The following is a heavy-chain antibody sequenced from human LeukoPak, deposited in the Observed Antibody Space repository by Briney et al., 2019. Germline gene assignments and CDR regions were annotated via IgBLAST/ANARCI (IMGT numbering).Heavy chain of an antibody. CDR2: INPNSGGT. Sequence: GASVKVSCKVSGYTLTELSMHWVRQAPGQGLEWMGRINPNSGGTNYAQKFQGRVTMTRDTSISTAYMELSRLRSDDTAVYYCARDLEIAAAGLSSDYWGQGTLVTVSS. V-gene: IGHV1-2*06. J-gene: IGHJ4*02. CDR3: ARDLEIAAAGLSSDY. CDR1: GYTLTELS. D-gene: IGHD6-13*01.